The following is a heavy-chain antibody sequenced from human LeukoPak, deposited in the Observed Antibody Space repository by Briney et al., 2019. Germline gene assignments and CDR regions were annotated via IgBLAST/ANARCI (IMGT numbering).Heavy chain of an antibody. J-gene: IGHJ3*01. CDR3: AVPTIYGVGAFDV. D-gene: IGHD2/OR15-2a*01. CDR2: ISGKGDKT. Sequence: GGSLRLSCAASGFTFSSYAMSWVRQAPGKGLEWVSLISGKGDKTYYVDSVKGRFTVSRDNSRNTLYLQMDSLRDEDTAFYYCAVPTIYGVGAFDVWGQGTMLMVSS. CDR1: GFTFSSYA. V-gene: IGHV3-43*02.